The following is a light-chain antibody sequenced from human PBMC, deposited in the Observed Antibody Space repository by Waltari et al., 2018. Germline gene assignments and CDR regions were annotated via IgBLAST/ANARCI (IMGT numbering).Light chain of an antibody. CDR1: SSDVGNYKR. CDR3: SSYAGSSKGV. Sequence: QSALTQPASVSGSPGQSITISCTGTSSDVGNYKRVSWYQQHPGKAPKLMIYAVSKWPSGVSDRFSVSKSCDMASLTISGLQPEDEAEYFCSSYAGSSKGVFGGGTKVTVL. CDR2: AVS. J-gene: IGLJ2*01. V-gene: IGLV2-23*02.